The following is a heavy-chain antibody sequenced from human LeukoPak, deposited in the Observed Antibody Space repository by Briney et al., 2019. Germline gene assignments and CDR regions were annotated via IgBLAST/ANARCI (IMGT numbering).Heavy chain of an antibody. V-gene: IGHV4-4*02. CDR1: GGSISSSNW. CDR3: ASLSGSYSFDY. Sequence: SETLSLTCAVSGGSISSSNWWSWVRQPPGTGLEWIGEIYHSGNTNYNPSPKSRATMSVDKSKNQFSLKLSSVTAADTAVYYCASLSGSYSFDYWGQGTLVTVSS. D-gene: IGHD1-26*01. CDR2: IYHSGNT. J-gene: IGHJ4*02.